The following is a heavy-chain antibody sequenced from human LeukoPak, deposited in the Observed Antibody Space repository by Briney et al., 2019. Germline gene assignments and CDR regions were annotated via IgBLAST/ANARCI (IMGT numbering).Heavy chain of an antibody. V-gene: IGHV1-8*01. CDR1: GYTFTSYD. Sequence: GASVKVSCKTSGYTFTSYDINWVRQATGQGLQWMGWMNPNSGNTGYAQNFQGRVTMTRNTSISTAYMELSSLRSEDTAVYYCARDNSVRDEAWWFNPWGQGTLVTVSS. J-gene: IGHJ5*02. CDR2: MNPNSGNT. D-gene: IGHD5-24*01. CDR3: ARDNSVRDEAWWFNP.